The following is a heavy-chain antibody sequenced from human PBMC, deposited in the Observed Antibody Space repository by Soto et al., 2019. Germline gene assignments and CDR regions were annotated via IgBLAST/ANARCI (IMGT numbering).Heavy chain of an antibody. CDR3: ARDEIVGCSSTSCKGYDAFDI. Sequence: QVQLVQSGAEVKKPGASVKVSCKASGYTFTSYAMHWVRQAPGQRLEWRGWINAGNGNTKYSQKFQGRVTITRDTSASTAYMELSSLRSEDTAVYYCARDEIVGCSSTSCKGYDAFDIWGQGTMVTVSS. V-gene: IGHV1-3*01. CDR1: GYTFTSYA. D-gene: IGHD2-2*01. J-gene: IGHJ3*02. CDR2: INAGNGNT.